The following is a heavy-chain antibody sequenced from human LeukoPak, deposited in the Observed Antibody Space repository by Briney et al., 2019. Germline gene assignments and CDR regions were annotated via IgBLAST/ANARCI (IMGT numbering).Heavy chain of an antibody. CDR3: AKVKSTLYQLLSGYFDY. CDR2: IRYDGSNK. CDR1: GFTFSSYG. Sequence: GGSLRLSCAASGFTFSSYGMHWVRQAPGKGLEWVAFIRYDGSNKYYADSVKGRFTISRDNSKNTLYLQMNSLRAEDTAVYYCAKVKSTLYQLLSGYFDYWGQGTLVTVSS. V-gene: IGHV3-30*02. J-gene: IGHJ4*02. D-gene: IGHD2-2*01.